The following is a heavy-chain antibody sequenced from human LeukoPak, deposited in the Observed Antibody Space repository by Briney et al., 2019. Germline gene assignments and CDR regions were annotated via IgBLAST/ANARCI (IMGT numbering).Heavy chain of an antibody. J-gene: IGHJ3*02. D-gene: IGHD3-10*01. CDR3: ATTYYYGSGSYGDAFDI. Sequence: ASVKVSCKASGYTFTGYYMHWVRQAPGQGLEWMGWINPNSGGTNYAQKFQGRVTMTRDTSISIAYMELSRLRSDDTAVYYCATTYYYGSGSYGDAFDIWGQGTMVTVSS. V-gene: IGHV1-2*02. CDR1: GYTFTGYY. CDR2: INPNSGGT.